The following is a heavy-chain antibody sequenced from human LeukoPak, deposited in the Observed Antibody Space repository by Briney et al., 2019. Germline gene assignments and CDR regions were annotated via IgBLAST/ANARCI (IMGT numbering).Heavy chain of an antibody. Sequence: GGSLRLSCAASGLTFRTHWMNWVRQAPGKGLEWVANIKPDGSETYYVVSVKGRFTVTRDNAQSSLHLQMDNLRGEDTAVYYCLAGGGYWGQGTLVTVSS. CDR1: GLTFRTHW. CDR2: IKPDGSET. CDR3: LAGGGY. J-gene: IGHJ4*02. D-gene: IGHD3-10*01. V-gene: IGHV3-7*01.